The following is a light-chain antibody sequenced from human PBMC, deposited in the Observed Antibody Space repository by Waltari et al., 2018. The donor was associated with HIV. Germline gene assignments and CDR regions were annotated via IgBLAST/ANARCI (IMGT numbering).Light chain of an antibody. Sequence: DIVLTQSPDSLAVSLGERATINCKASQSVLYNSNSKNYLSWYQQRPGQPPKLLIYWASTRESGVPDRFSGSASGTDFTLTISGLQAEDEAVYYCHQYYTTPWAFGQGTKVEIK. CDR3: HQYYTTPWA. CDR2: WAS. J-gene: IGKJ1*01. CDR1: QSVLYNSNSKNY. V-gene: IGKV4-1*01.